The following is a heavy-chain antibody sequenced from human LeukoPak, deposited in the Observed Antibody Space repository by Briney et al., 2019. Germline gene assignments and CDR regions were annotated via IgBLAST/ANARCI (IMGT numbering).Heavy chain of an antibody. J-gene: IGHJ5*02. V-gene: IGHV4-4*02. CDR2: IYTSGST. Sequence: PSETLSLTCAVSGGSFSSNYWWSWVRQPPGKGLEWIGRIYTSGSTNYNPSLKSRVTMSVDTSKNQFSLKLSSVTAADTAVYYCARGLYYDSRGWFDPWGQGTLVTVSS. CDR3: ARGLYYDSRGWFDP. CDR1: GGSFSSNY. D-gene: IGHD3-22*01.